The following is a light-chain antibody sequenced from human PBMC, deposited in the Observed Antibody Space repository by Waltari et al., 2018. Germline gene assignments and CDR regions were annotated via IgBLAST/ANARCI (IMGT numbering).Light chain of an antibody. Sequence: QSALTQPASVSGSPGQSITISCAGSSSDVGAYNYVSWYQQPPGKAPKLIIYDVSNRPSGVSNRFSGSRSGNTASLTISGLQAEDEADYYCASYTTSDSYVFGTGTEVTVL. J-gene: IGLJ1*01. CDR3: ASYTTSDSYV. CDR1: SSDVGAYNY. V-gene: IGLV2-14*03. CDR2: DVS.